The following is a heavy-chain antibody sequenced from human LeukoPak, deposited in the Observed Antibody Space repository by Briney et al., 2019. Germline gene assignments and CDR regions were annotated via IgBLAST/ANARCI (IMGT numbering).Heavy chain of an antibody. D-gene: IGHD4-17*01. V-gene: IGHV3-23*01. CDR2: ISGSGGST. Sequence: GASLRLSCAASGFTFSSYAMSWVRQATGKGLEWVSAISGSGGSTYYADSVKGRFTISRDNSKNTLSLQMNSLRAEDTAVYYCAKWGFYGDYGDYWGQGTLVTVSS. CDR1: GFTFSSYA. J-gene: IGHJ4*02. CDR3: AKWGFYGDYGDY.